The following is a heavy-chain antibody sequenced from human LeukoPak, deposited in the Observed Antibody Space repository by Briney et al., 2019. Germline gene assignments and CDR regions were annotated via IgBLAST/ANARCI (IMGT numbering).Heavy chain of an antibody. CDR2: IYYSGST. CDR1: GGSISSYY. D-gene: IGHD1-26*01. V-gene: IGHV4-59*01. CDR3: ARDRGGSYHFDY. J-gene: IGHJ4*02. Sequence: SETLSLTCTVSGGSISSYYWSWIRQPPGTGMEWIGYIYYSGSTNYNPSLKSRVTISVDTSKNQFSLKLSSVTAADTAVYYCARDRGGSYHFDYWGQGTLVTVSS.